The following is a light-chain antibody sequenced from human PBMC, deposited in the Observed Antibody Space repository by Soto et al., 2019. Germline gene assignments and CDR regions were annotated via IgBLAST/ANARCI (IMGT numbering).Light chain of an antibody. Sequence: EVVLRLSPATLSLSPGERATLSCRASQSVSSYLAWYQQKPGQAPRLLIYDASNRATGIPARFSGSGSGTDFTLTISSLEPEDFAVYYCQQRSNWPRTFGQGTKVDIK. CDR1: QSVSSY. CDR2: DAS. J-gene: IGKJ1*01. CDR3: QQRSNWPRT. V-gene: IGKV3-11*01.